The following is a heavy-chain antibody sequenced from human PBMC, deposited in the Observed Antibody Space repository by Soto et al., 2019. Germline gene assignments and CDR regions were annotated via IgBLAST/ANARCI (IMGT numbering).Heavy chain of an antibody. CDR2: ISAYNGNT. V-gene: IGHV1-18*01. J-gene: IGHJ5*02. CDR1: GYTCTSYC. D-gene: IGHD2-2*01. Sequence: SVRVSCHPSGYTCTSYCMSWVRQTPGQGLEWMGWISAYNGNTNYAQKLQGRVTMTTDTSTSTAYMELRSLRSDDTAVYYCARDEGYAPTGNDHWGQGNLVTV. CDR3: ARDEGYAPTGNDH.